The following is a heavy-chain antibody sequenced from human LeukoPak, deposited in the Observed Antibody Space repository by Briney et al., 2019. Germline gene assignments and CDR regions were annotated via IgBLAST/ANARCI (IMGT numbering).Heavy chain of an antibody. CDR2: ISSSGSTI. CDR3: ARDRAAMVIDY. Sequence: GGSLRLSCAASGFTFSDYYMSWIRQAPGKGLEWVSYISSSGSTIYYADSVKGRFTISRDNAKNSLYLQMNGLRAEDTAVYYCARDRAAMVIDYWGQGTLVTVSS. J-gene: IGHJ4*02. CDR1: GFTFSDYY. D-gene: IGHD5-18*01. V-gene: IGHV3-11*04.